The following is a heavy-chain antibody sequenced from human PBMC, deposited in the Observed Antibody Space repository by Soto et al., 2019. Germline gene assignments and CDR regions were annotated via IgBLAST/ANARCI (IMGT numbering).Heavy chain of an antibody. CDR1: GGSISSGGYY. Sequence: QVQLQESGPGLVKPSQTLSLTCTVSGGSISSGGYYWSWIRQHPGKGLEWIGYIYNSGSTYYNPSLKRRVTISAGTSKNPFSPKLGSAAAADTAVYFRARDPAPWGQGTLVTVSS. V-gene: IGHV4-31*03. J-gene: IGHJ5*02. CDR2: IYNSGST. CDR3: ARDPAP.